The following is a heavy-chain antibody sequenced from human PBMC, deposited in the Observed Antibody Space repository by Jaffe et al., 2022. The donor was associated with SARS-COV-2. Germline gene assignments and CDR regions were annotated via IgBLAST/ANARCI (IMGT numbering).Heavy chain of an antibody. CDR1: GGSISGYF. CDR3: AKYGAVGGPNWLDP. Sequence: QVQLQESGPGLVKPSETLALTCTVSGGSISGYFWSWIRQPPGKGLEWIGYIHSTGTTSYNPSLKSRVTMSVDTPKNQFSLNLVSVTAADTAVYYCAKYGAVGGPNWLDPWGQGTPVTVSS. V-gene: IGHV4-59*01. J-gene: IGHJ5*02. CDR2: IHSTGTT. D-gene: IGHD6-19*01.